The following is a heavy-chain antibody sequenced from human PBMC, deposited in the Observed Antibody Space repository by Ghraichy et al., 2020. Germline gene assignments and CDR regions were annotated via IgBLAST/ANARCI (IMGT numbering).Heavy chain of an antibody. J-gene: IGHJ4*02. CDR2: MNPNSGNT. CDR1: GYTFTSYD. CDR3: ARGSRNGGYYYDSSGYYENFDY. D-gene: IGHD3-22*01. V-gene: IGHV1-8*02. Sequence: ASVKVSCKASGYTFTSYDINWVRQATGQGLEWMGWMNPNSGNTGYAQKFQGRVTMTRNTSISTAYMELSSLRSEDTAVYYCARGSRNGGYYYDSSGYYENFDYWGQGTLATVSS.